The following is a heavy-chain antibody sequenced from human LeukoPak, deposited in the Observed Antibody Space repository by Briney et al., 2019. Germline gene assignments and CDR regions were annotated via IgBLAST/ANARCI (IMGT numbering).Heavy chain of an antibody. CDR1: GGPISNYY. CDR2: IYDSGST. D-gene: IGHD6-19*01. J-gene: IGHJ4*02. V-gene: IGHV4-59*01. CDR3: ARTDTARVVAGFDY. Sequence: SETLSLTCTVSGGPISNYYWSWIRQPPGKGLEWIGYIYDSGSTIYNPSLKNRVIMSVDMSKNQFSLKLSSVTAADTAVYYCARTDTARVVAGFDYWGQGTLVTVSS.